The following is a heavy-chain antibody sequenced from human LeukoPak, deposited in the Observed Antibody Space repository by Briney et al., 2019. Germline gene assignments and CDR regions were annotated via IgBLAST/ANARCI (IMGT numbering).Heavy chain of an antibody. CDR1: GGSFIPYY. V-gene: IGHV4-34*01. D-gene: IGHD2-21*02. Sequence: SETLSLTCAVYGGSFIPYYWSWIRQPPGKGLKWIGEINHSGSTNYNPSLKSRVTISVDTSKNQFSLQLSSVTAADTAVYYCARGGFYCGGDCYVDYWGQGTLVTVSS. J-gene: IGHJ4*02. CDR2: INHSGST. CDR3: ARGGFYCGGDCYVDY.